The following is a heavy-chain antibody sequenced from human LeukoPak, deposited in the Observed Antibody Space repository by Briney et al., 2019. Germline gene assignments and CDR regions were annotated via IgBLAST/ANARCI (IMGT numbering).Heavy chain of an antibody. V-gene: IGHV3-21*01. D-gene: IGHD6-19*01. Sequence: GGSLRLSCAASGFTFSNAWMSWVRQAPGKGLEWVSSISSSSSYIYYADSVKGRFTISRDNAKNSLYLQMNSLRAEDTAVYYCARDRYSSGWYSDYWGQGTLVTVSS. CDR2: ISSSSSYI. J-gene: IGHJ4*02. CDR3: ARDRYSSGWYSDY. CDR1: GFTFSNAW.